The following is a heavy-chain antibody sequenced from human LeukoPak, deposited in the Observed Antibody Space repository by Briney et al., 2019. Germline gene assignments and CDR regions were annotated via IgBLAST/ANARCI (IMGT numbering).Heavy chain of an antibody. Sequence: GGSLRLSCAASGFTFSSYGMHWVRQAPGKGLEWVAVISYDGSNKYYADSVKGRFTISRDNSKNTLYLQMNSLRAEDTAVYYCAKSTLSIYYYYYMDVWGKGTTVTVSS. CDR1: GFTFSSYG. J-gene: IGHJ6*03. CDR3: AKSTLSIYYYYYMDV. V-gene: IGHV3-30*18. CDR2: ISYDGSNK.